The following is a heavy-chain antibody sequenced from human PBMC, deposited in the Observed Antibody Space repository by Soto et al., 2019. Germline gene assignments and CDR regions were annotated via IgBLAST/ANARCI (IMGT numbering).Heavy chain of an antibody. Sequence: RLSCAASGFTFSSYSMNWVRQAPVKGLEWVSSISSSSSYIYYADSVKGRFTISRDNAKNSLYLQMNSLRAEDTAVYYCARDGDYVAYVYGMDVWGQGTTVTVSS. CDR2: ISSSSSYI. D-gene: IGHD4-17*01. CDR1: GFTFSSYS. V-gene: IGHV3-21*01. CDR3: ARDGDYVAYVYGMDV. J-gene: IGHJ6*02.